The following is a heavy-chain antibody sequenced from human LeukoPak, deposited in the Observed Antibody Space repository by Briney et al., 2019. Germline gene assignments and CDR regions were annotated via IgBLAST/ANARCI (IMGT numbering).Heavy chain of an antibody. CDR1: GFTVSSNY. CDR3: ARGAYSSSWAS. J-gene: IGHJ4*02. D-gene: IGHD6-13*01. CDR2: IYSGGST. Sequence: GGSLRLSCAASGFTVSSNYMSWVRQAPGKGLEWVSVIYSGGSTNYADSVKGRFTISRHNSKNTLYLQMNSLRAEDTAVYYSARGAYSSSWASWGQGTLVTVSS. V-gene: IGHV3-66*02.